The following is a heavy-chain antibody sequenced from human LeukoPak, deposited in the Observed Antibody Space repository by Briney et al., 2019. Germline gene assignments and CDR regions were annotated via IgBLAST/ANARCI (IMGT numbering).Heavy chain of an antibody. Sequence: SQTLSLTCTVSGGSISSGSYYWGWIRQPAGKGLEWIGRIYTSGSTNYNPSLKSRVTISVDTSKNQFSLKLSSVTAADTAVCYCARYSYDSSGYYWDYFDYWGQGTLVTVSS. CDR1: GGSISSGSYY. CDR3: ARYSYDSSGYYWDYFDY. CDR2: IYTSGST. V-gene: IGHV4-61*02. D-gene: IGHD3-22*01. J-gene: IGHJ4*02.